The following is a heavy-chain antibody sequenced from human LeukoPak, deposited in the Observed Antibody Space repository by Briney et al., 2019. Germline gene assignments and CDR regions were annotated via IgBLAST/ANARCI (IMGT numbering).Heavy chain of an antibody. J-gene: IGHJ6*02. CDR2: IYTSGST. CDR3: ARDLSIAARRRSSYGMDV. Sequence: SETLSLTCTVSGGSISSYYWSWIRQPAGKGLEWIGRIYTSGSTNYNPSLKSGVTMSVDTSKNQFSLKPSSVTAAGTAVYYCARDLSIAARRRSSYGMDVWGQGTTVTVSS. V-gene: IGHV4-4*07. D-gene: IGHD6-6*01. CDR1: GGSISSYY.